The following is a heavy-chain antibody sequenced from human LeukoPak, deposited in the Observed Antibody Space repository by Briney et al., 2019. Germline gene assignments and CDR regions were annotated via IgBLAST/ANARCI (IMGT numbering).Heavy chain of an antibody. CDR2: ISYTGST. V-gene: IGHV4-39*01. CDR3: ARRITGTTSDSFDY. CDR1: GGSISSNSYY. J-gene: IGHJ4*02. Sequence: SSETLSLTCTVSGGSISSNSYYWGWIRQPPGKGLEWIGSISYTGSTYYNPSLKSRVTISVDTSRNQFSLKVSSLTAADTAMYYCARRITGTTSDSFDYWGQGTLVTVSS. D-gene: IGHD1-20*01.